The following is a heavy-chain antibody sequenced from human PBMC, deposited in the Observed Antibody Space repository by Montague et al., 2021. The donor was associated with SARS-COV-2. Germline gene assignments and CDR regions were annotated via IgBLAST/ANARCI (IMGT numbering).Heavy chain of an antibody. CDR2: IYYSGST. D-gene: IGHD2-15*01. CDR1: GGSISSYY. CDR3: ARVAGVVAAAPLNYYGMDV. J-gene: IGHJ6*02. Sequence: SETRSLTCTVSGGSISSYYWSWIRQPPGKGLEWIGYIYYSGSTNYNPSLKSRVTMSVDTSKNQFSLKLSSVTAADTAVYYCARVAGVVAAAPLNYYGMDVWGQGTTVTVSS. V-gene: IGHV4-59*13.